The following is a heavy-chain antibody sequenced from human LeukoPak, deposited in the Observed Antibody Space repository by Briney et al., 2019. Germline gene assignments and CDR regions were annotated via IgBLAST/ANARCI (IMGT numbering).Heavy chain of an antibody. D-gene: IGHD7-27*01. J-gene: IGHJ4*02. CDR3: ARVTGSQGNY. CDR2: ISSSSSTI. V-gene: IGHV3-48*03. CDR1: RFTFSSYE. Sequence: GGSLRLSCAASRFTFSSYEMNWVRQAPGKGLDWLSYISSSSSTIYYADSVKGRFTVSRDNAKNSLYLQMNSLRVEDTAVYYCARVTGSQGNYWGQGTLVTVSS.